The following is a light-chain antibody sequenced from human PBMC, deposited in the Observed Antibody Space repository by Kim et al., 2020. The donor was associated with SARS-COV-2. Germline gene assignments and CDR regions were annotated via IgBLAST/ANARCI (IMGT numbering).Light chain of an antibody. CDR2: RDS. J-gene: IGLJ2*01. Sequence: SYELTQPLSVSVALGQTARITCGGNNIGSKNVHWYQQKPGQAPVLVIYRDSNRPSGIPERFSGSNSGNTATLTISRAQAGDEADYYCQVWHSSTGVFGGGTQLTVL. CDR3: QVWHSSTGV. CDR1: NIGSKN. V-gene: IGLV3-9*01.